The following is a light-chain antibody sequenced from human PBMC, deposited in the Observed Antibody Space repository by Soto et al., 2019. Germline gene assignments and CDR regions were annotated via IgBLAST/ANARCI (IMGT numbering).Light chain of an antibody. CDR2: GAS. Sequence: TQAPHPLSIPQGDRAXCTSSQSVTSTYLAWYQQKPGQAPRLLIYGASSRATGIPARFSGSGSGTDFTLTISRLEPEDFAVYYCQQYNNWPFPFAQGTRLEV. J-gene: IGKJ5*01. V-gene: IGKV3-20*01. CDR3: QQYNNWPFP. CDR1: QSVTSTY.